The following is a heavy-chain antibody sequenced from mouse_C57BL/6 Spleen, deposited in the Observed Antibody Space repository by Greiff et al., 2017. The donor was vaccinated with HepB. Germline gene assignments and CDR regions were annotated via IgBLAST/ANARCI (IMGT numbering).Heavy chain of an antibody. CDR2: IDPSDSYT. Sequence: QVQLQQSGAELVMPGASVKLSCKASGYTFTSYWMHWVKQRPGQGLEWIGEIDPSDSYTNYNQKFKGKSTLTVDKSSSTSYMQLSSLTSEDSAVYYIARNGNNGSFAYWGQGTLVTVSA. D-gene: IGHD6-1*01. V-gene: IGHV1-69*01. J-gene: IGHJ3*01. CDR1: GYTFTSYW. CDR3: ARNGNNGSFAY.